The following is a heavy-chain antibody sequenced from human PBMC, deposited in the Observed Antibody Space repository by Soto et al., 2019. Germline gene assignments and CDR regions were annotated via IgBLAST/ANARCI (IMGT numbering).Heavy chain of an antibody. D-gene: IGHD3-16*01. CDR3: ARRGKRGIMGYDY. Sequence: ASETLSLTCTVSGGSISSSSYYWGWIRQPPGKGLEWIGSIYYSGSTYYNPSLKSRVTISVDTSKNQFSLKLSSVTAADTAVYYCARRGKRGIMGYDYWGQGTLVTVSS. V-gene: IGHV4-39*01. J-gene: IGHJ4*02. CDR2: IYYSGST. CDR1: GGSISSSSYY.